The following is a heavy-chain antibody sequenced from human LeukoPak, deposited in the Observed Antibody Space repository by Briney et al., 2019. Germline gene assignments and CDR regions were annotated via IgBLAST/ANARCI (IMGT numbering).Heavy chain of an antibody. D-gene: IGHD7-27*01. CDR2: IDAAGRT. V-gene: IGHV4-61*02. CDR1: GGSISSGGSIGSFY. CDR3: ARDRITGATRDFYYYYMDV. Sequence: SETLSLTCTVSGGSISSGGSIGSFYWTWIRQPVGKGLEWIGRIDAAGRTNYNPSLRGPVTISVDTSKNQFSLRLSSVTAADAAVYYCARDRITGATRDFYYYYMDVWGKGTTVTVSS. J-gene: IGHJ6*03.